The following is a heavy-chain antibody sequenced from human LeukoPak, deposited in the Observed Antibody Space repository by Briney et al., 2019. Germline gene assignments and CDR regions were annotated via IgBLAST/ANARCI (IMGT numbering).Heavy chain of an antibody. Sequence: SVKVSCKASGGTFSSYAISWVRQAPGQGLEWMGGVIPIFGTANYAQKFQGRVTITADESTSTAYMELSSLRSEDTAVYYCARATAAGTGGYYYYYMDVWGKGTTVTVSS. J-gene: IGHJ6*03. D-gene: IGHD6-13*01. CDR2: VIPIFGTA. V-gene: IGHV1-69*13. CDR1: GGTFSSYA. CDR3: ARATAAGTGGYYYYYMDV.